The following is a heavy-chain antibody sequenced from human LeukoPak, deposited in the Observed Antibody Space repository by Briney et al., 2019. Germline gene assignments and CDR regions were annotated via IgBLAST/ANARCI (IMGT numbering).Heavy chain of an antibody. CDR2: IKQDGSEK. D-gene: IGHD3-9*01. Sequence: GGSLRLSCAASGFTFSSYWMSWVRQAPGKGLEWVANIKQDGSEKYYVDSVKGRFTLSRDNVKNSLYLQMNSLRAEDTAVYYCARGYFDWSPGDYGMDVWGQGTTVTVSS. J-gene: IGHJ6*02. CDR3: ARGYFDWSPGDYGMDV. CDR1: GFTFSSYW. V-gene: IGHV3-7*01.